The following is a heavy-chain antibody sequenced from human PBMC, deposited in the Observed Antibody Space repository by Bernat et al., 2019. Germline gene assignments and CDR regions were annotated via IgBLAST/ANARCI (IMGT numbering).Heavy chain of an antibody. V-gene: IGHV3-11*05. Sequence: QVQLVESGGGLVKPGGSLRLSCAASGFRFSDYYMAWIRQAPGKGLEWVSYMSRGSRYTDYADSVEGRFTISRDDVKNSLCLQMDSLEAGGTAVYYCASDSPRGDYWGQGTLVTVSS. CDR3: ASDSPRGDY. CDR1: GFRFSDYY. D-gene: IGHD3-10*01. CDR2: MSRGSRYT. J-gene: IGHJ4*01.